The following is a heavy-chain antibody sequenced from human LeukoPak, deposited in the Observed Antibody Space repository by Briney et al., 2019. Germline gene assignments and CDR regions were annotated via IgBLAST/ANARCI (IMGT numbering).Heavy chain of an antibody. CDR3: ARDGDYYDSSGYYDY. CDR1: GFTFDDYA. Sequence: GRSLRLSCAASGFTFDDYAMHWVRQAPGKGLEWVSGISWNSGSIGYADSVKGRFTISRDNAKNSLYLQMNSLRAEDTAVYYCARDGDYYDSSGYYDYWGQGTLVTVSS. V-gene: IGHV3-9*01. J-gene: IGHJ4*02. D-gene: IGHD3-22*01. CDR2: ISWNSGSI.